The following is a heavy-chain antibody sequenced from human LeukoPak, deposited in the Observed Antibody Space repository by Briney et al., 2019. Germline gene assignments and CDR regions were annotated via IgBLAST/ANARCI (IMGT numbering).Heavy chain of an antibody. CDR3: AKIPGGDYGDYGRWWYFDL. CDR1: VFTFGSYA. J-gene: IGHJ2*01. Sequence: GGSLRLSCAASVFTFGSYAMSWVRQAPGKGLEWVSAISGSGGSTYYADSVKGRFTISRDNSKNTLYLQMNSLRAEDTAVYYCAKIPGGDYGDYGRWWYFDLWGRGTLVTVSS. CDR2: ISGSGGST. V-gene: IGHV3-23*01. D-gene: IGHD4-17*01.